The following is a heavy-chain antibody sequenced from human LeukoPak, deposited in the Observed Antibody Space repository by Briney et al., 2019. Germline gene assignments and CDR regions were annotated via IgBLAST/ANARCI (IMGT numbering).Heavy chain of an antibody. CDR1: GFTVSSNS. V-gene: IGHV3-53*01. CDR3: ARDLGGYSYGSHFDY. D-gene: IGHD5-18*01. J-gene: IGHJ4*02. Sequence: GGSLRLSCTVSGFTVSSNSMSWVRQAPGKGLEWVSFIYSDNTHYSDSVKGRFTISRDNARNSLYLHMNSLRAEDTAVYYCARDLGGYSYGSHFDYWGQGTLVTVSS. CDR2: IYSDNT.